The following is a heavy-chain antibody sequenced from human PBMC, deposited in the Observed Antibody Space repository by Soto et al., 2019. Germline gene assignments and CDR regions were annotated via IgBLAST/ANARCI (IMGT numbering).Heavy chain of an antibody. CDR3: ARGLYLDYGQDY. V-gene: IGHV3-74*01. CDR2: IKADEITT. Sequence: EVQLVESGGGLIQTGGSLRLSCAASGFTFTDYWMHWARQAPGKGLVWVSRIKADEITTSYADSVKGRFTIFRDNAKNTLYLQMTSLTAEDTAVYYCARGLYLDYGQDYWGRGTLVTVSS. J-gene: IGHJ4*02. D-gene: IGHD4-17*01. CDR1: GFTFTDYW.